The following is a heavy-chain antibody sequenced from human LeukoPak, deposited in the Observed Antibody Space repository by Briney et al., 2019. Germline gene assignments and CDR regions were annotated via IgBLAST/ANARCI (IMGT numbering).Heavy chain of an antibody. V-gene: IGHV1-69*13. CDR3: ASPYSGSYWGAFDI. CDR2: IIPIFGTA. CDR1: GGTFSSYA. J-gene: IGHJ3*02. D-gene: IGHD1-26*01. Sequence: SVKVSCKASGGTFSSYAISWVRQAPGQGLEWMGGIIPIFGTANYAQKFQGRVTITADESTSTAYMELSSLRSEDTAVYYCASPYSGSYWGAFDIWGQGAMVTVSS.